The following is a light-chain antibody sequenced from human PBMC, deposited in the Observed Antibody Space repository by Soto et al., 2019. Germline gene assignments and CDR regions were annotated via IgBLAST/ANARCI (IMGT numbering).Light chain of an antibody. J-gene: IGKJ3*01. CDR2: AAS. CDR3: QHLKSSPFT. CDR1: QVIDTY. Sequence: IQLTQSPSSLSASIGDRVTITCRASQVIDTYLAWYQQKPGKAPKLLIYAASFLQSGVPSRFSGSGSGTDFTLPISSLQPEDFATYYCQHLKSSPFTFGPGTKVDLK. V-gene: IGKV1-9*01.